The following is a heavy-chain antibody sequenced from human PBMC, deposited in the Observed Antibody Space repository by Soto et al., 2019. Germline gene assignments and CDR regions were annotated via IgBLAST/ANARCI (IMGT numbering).Heavy chain of an antibody. V-gene: IGHV4-61*01. CDR1: GDSVSSGSYY. J-gene: IGHJ6*02. D-gene: IGHD2-2*01. CDR3: ARDLSSSKGMDV. CDR2: TYYSGST. Sequence: SETLSLTCTVSGDSVSSGSYYWTWIRQPPGKGLEWIGYTYYSGSTSYNPSLKSRVIILVDTSRNQFSLRLRSVTAADTAVYYCARDLSSSKGMDVWGQGTTVTVSS.